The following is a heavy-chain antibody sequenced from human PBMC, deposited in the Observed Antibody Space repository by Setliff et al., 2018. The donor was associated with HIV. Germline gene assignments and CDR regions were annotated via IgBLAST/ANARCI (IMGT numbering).Heavy chain of an antibody. D-gene: IGHD3-22*01. V-gene: IGHV3-7*01. CDR3: AKDRYYDSSGSPFDY. CDR2: IKGDGSET. Sequence: GGSLRLSCESSGFTFNNYWMSWVRQAPGKRPEWVANIKGDGSETYYVASVEGRFTISRDNSKNTLYLQMNSLRAEDTAVYYCAKDRYYDSSGSPFDYWGQGTLVTVSS. CDR1: GFTFNNYW. J-gene: IGHJ4*02.